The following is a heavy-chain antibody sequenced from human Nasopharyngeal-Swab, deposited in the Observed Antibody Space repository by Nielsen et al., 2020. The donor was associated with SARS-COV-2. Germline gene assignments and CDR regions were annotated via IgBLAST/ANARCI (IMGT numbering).Heavy chain of an antibody. CDR1: GFTFDDYA. Sequence: SLKISCAASGFTFDDYAMHWVRQAPGKGLEWVSGISWNSGSIGYADSVKGRFTISRDNAKNSLYLQMNSLRAEDTALYYCAKIPVADDAFDIWGQGTTVTVSS. J-gene: IGHJ3*02. V-gene: IGHV3-9*01. CDR3: AKIPVADDAFDI. CDR2: ISWNSGSI. D-gene: IGHD6-19*01.